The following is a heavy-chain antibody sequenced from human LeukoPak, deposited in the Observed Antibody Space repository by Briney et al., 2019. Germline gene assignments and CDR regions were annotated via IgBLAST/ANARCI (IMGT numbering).Heavy chain of an antibody. Sequence: GGSLRLSCAASGFTFSSYWMSWVRQAPGKGLEWVANIKQDGSEKYYVDSVKGRFTISRDNAKNSLYLQMNSLRAEDTAVYYCARGLGTDTGITGTTDYYYGMDVWGQGTTVTVSS. CDR1: GFTFSSYW. J-gene: IGHJ6*02. CDR2: IKQDGSEK. D-gene: IGHD1-20*01. V-gene: IGHV3-7*01. CDR3: ARGLGTDTGITGTTDYYYGMDV.